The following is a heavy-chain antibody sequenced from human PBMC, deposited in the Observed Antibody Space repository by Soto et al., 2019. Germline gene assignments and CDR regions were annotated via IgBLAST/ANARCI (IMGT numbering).Heavy chain of an antibody. J-gene: IGHJ2*01. CDR1: GFTFSSYG. CDR2: IWYDGSNK. D-gene: IGHD3-16*01. V-gene: IGHV3-33*01. Sequence: QVQLVESGGGVVQPGRSLRLSCAASGFTFSSYGMHWVRQAPGKGLEWVAVIWYDGSNKYYADSVKGRFTTSRDNSKNXLYLQMNSLRAEDTAVYYCARERGSWLQEYWYFDLWGRGTLVTVSS. CDR3: ARERGSWLQEYWYFDL.